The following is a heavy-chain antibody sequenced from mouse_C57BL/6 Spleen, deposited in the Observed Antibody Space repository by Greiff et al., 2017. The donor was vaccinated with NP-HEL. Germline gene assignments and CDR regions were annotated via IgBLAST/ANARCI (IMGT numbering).Heavy chain of an antibody. V-gene: IGHV1-64*01. Sequence: QVQLQQSGAELVKPGASVKLSCKASGYTFTSYWMHWVKQRPGQGLEWIGMIHPNSGSTNYNEKFKSKATLTVDKSSSTAYMQLSSLTSEDSAVYYCARVAGTGAWFAYWGQGTLVTVSA. CDR3: ARVAGTGAWFAY. J-gene: IGHJ3*01. CDR2: IHPNSGST. D-gene: IGHD4-1*01. CDR1: GYTFTSYW.